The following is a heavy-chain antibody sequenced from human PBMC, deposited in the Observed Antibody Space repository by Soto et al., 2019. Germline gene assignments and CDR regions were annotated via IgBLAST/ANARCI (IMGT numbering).Heavy chain of an antibody. Sequence: SETLSLTCTVSGGSISSGGYYWSWIRQHPGKGLEWIGYIYYSGSTYLNPSLKSRLTISVDTSKHQFSLQLSSVTAADTAVYYCARAGHSSSSEGANWFDPWGQGTLVTVSS. CDR3: ARAGHSSSSEGANWFDP. CDR2: IYYSGST. V-gene: IGHV4-31*03. D-gene: IGHD6-6*01. J-gene: IGHJ5*02. CDR1: GGSISSGGYY.